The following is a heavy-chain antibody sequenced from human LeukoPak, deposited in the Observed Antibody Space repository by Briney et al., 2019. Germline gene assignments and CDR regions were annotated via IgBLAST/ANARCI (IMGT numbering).Heavy chain of an antibody. D-gene: IGHD2-21*02. J-gene: IGHJ4*02. Sequence: SQTLSLTCAVSGGSISSGGYSWSWIRQPPXKGLEWIGYIYHSGSTYYNPSLKSRVTISVDRSRNQFSLKLSSVTAADTAVYYCASYLLGNTSAYCGGDCFGGSYYFDYWGQGTLVTVSS. CDR2: IYHSGST. CDR3: ASYLLGNTSAYCGGDCFGGSYYFDY. CDR1: GGSISSGGYS. V-gene: IGHV4-30-2*01.